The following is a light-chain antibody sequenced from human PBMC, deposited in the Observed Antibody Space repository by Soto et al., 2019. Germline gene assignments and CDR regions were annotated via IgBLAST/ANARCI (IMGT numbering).Light chain of an antibody. V-gene: IGKV3-20*01. CDR2: STS. J-gene: IGKJ5*01. CDR3: HQHEGLPVT. Sequence: VVLTQSPASLSVSPGEAVTLSCRASQIVSNPYLAWYQQRPGQVPRLVVSSTSKRATGIPERFSGGESGTDFAITVTRIEPENFAVYYCHQHEGLPVTFGQGTRL. CDR1: QIVSNPY.